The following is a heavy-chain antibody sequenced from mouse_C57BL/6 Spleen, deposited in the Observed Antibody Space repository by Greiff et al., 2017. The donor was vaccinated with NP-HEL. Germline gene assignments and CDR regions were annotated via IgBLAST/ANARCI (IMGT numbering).Heavy chain of an antibody. V-gene: IGHV1-52*01. Sequence: QVQLQQPGAELVRPGSSVKLSCKASGYTFTSYWMHWVKQRPIQGLEWIGNIDPSDSDTHYNQKFKDKATLTVDKSSSTAYMQLSSLTSEDSAVYYYARGHYGSSYYAMDYWGQRTSVTVSS. CDR1: GYTFTSYW. CDR2: IDPSDSDT. D-gene: IGHD1-1*01. J-gene: IGHJ4*01. CDR3: ARGHYGSSYYAMDY.